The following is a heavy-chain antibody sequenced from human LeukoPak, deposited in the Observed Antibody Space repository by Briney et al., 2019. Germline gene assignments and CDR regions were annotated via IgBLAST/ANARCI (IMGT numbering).Heavy chain of an antibody. CDR3: ARVYYDSSGPLDY. D-gene: IGHD3-22*01. CDR2: IYHSGST. J-gene: IGHJ4*02. Sequence: SETLSLICTVSGYSISSGYYWGWIRQPPGKGLEWIGSIYHSGSTYYNPSLKSRVTISVDTSKNQFSLKLSSVTAADTAVYYCARVYYDSSGPLDYWGQGTLVTVSS. CDR1: GYSISSGYY. V-gene: IGHV4-38-2*02.